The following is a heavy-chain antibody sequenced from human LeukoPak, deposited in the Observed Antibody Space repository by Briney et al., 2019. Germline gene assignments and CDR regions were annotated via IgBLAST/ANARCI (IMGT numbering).Heavy chain of an antibody. CDR3: AKHRAVVTAILLYYFDY. V-gene: IGHV4-39*01. Sequence: PSETLSLTCTVSGGSISSSSYYWGWIRQPPGKGLEWIGSIYYSGSTYYNPSLKSRVTISVDTSKNQFSLKLSSVTAADTAVYYCAKHRAVVTAILLYYFDYWGQGTLVTVSS. D-gene: IGHD2-21*02. CDR2: IYYSGST. CDR1: GGSISSSSYY. J-gene: IGHJ4*02.